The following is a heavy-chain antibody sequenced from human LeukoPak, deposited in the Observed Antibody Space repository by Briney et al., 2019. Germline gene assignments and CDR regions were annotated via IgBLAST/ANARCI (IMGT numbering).Heavy chain of an antibody. CDR1: GGTFSNYA. Sequence: SVKVSCKASGGTFSNYAITWVRLAPGQGLEWMGRIIPLLGIAHYAQKFQDRVTITADKSTSTAYMDLNSLRSEDTAVYYCARTYADYSKGEFWNIWGQGTVVTVSS. D-gene: IGHD3-16*01. J-gene: IGHJ3*02. CDR2: IIPLLGIA. CDR3: ARTYADYSKGEFWNI. V-gene: IGHV1-69*04.